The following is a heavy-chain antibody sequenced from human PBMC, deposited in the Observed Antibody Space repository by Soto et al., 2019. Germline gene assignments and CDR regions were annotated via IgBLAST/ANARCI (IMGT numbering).Heavy chain of an antibody. D-gene: IGHD2-2*01. Sequence: QVQLQQWGAGLLKPSETLSLTCAVYGGSFSGYYWSWIRQPPGKGLEWIGEINHSGSTNYNPSLMSRVTISVVKSKNQFTLKLSSVTASDTAVYYCAIGRMRLCDFDYWGKGTLVT. CDR3: AIGRMRLCDFDY. CDR1: GGSFSGYY. V-gene: IGHV4-34*01. J-gene: IGHJ4*02. CDR2: INHSGST.